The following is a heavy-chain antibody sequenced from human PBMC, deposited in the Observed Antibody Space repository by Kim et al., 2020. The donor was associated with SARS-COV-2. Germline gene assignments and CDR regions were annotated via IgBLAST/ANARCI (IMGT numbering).Heavy chain of an antibody. V-gene: IGHV3-23*01. CDR1: GFTFSNYA. J-gene: IGHJ6*02. Sequence: GGSLRLSCAASGFTFSNYAMIWVRQAPGKGLECVSGISGGGGDTYYADSVRGRFTISRDNSKNTLYLQMDSLRAEDTAVYYCAKCVNYYYYYYGMDVWGQGTTVTVSS. CDR2: ISGGGGDT. D-gene: IGHD1-7*01. CDR3: AKCVNYYYYYYGMDV.